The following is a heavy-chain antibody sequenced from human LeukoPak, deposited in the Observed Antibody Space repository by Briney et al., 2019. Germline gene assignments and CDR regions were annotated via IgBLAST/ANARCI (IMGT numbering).Heavy chain of an antibody. D-gene: IGHD3-22*01. CDR2: FDPEDGET. J-gene: IGHJ6*02. Sequence: ASVKVSCKVSGYTLTELSMHWVRQAPGKGLEWMGGFDPEDGETIYAQKFQGRVTMTRDTSTSTVYMELSSLRSEDTAVYYCARDTSADYYDSSGYPGGYYGMDVWGQGTTVTVSS. CDR1: GYTLTELS. CDR3: ARDTSADYYDSSGYPGGYYGMDV. V-gene: IGHV1-24*01.